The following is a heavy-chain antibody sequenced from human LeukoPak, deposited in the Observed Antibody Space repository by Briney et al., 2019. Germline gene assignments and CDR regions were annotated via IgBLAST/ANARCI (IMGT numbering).Heavy chain of an antibody. CDR3: AKDHPTHTIGAAGDY. CDR2: ITSDGSNK. CDR1: GFTFSSYG. V-gene: IGHV3-30*18. Sequence: PGGSLRLSCAASGFTFSSYGMHWVRQAPGKGLEWVAVITSDGSNKYYADSVKGRFTISRDNSKNTLYLQMNSLRAEDTAVYYCAKDHPTHTIGAAGDYWGQGTLVTVSS. D-gene: IGHD6-13*01. J-gene: IGHJ4*02.